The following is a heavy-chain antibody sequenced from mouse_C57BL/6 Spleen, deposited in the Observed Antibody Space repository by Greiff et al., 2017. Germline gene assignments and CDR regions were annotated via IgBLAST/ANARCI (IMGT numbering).Heavy chain of an antibody. CDR3: AREVDY. V-gene: IGHV1-42*01. Sequence: EVQLVESGPELVKPGASVKISCKASGYSFTGYYMNWVKQSPEKSLEWIGEINPSTGGTTYNQKFKAKATLTVDKSSSTAYMQLKSLTSEDSAVYYCAREVDYWGQGTSVTVSS. J-gene: IGHJ4*01. CDR1: GYSFTGYY. CDR2: INPSTGGT.